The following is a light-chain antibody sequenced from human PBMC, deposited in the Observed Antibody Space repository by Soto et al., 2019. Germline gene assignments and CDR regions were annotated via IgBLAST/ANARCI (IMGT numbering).Light chain of an antibody. Sequence: SGLTQSPSTLSLSPGERATLSCRAMQRGSSRYLAWYQQEPGQAPRPLIYDASSRATGIPDRFSGSGSGTDSTLTISGLEPEDFAVYYCQQYGRSLPITFGQGTRLEIK. V-gene: IGKV3-20*01. CDR2: DAS. CDR1: QRGSSRY. J-gene: IGKJ5*01. CDR3: QQYGRSLPIT.